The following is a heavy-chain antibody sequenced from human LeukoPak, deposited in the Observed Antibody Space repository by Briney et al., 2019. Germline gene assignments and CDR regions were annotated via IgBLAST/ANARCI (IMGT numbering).Heavy chain of an antibody. Sequence: GGSLRLSCAASGFTFSSYWMGWVRQAPGKGLEWVANIKQDGSEKYYVDSVKGRFTISRDNAKNSLYLQMNSLRAEDAAVYYCARDLVRGFSDYWGQGTLVTVSS. CDR3: ARDLVRGFSDY. J-gene: IGHJ4*02. CDR1: GFTFSSYW. D-gene: IGHD3-10*02. V-gene: IGHV3-7*01. CDR2: IKQDGSEK.